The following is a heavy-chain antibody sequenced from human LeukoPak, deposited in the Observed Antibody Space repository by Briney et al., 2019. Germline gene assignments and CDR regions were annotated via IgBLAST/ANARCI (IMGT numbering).Heavy chain of an antibody. J-gene: IGHJ5*02. V-gene: IGHV4-38-2*01. CDR1: GYSISSGYY. D-gene: IGHD2-15*01. Sequence: PSETLSLTCAVSGYSISSGYYWGWIRQPPGKWVEWIGSIYHSGSTYYNPSLKSRVTISVDTSKNQFSLKLSSVTAADTAVYYCARRPLLRWFDPWGQGTLVTVSS. CDR3: ARRPLLRWFDP. CDR2: IYHSGST.